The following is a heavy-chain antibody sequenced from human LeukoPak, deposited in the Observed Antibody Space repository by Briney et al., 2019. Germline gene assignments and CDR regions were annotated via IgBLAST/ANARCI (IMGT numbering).Heavy chain of an antibody. CDR2: INPNSGGT. CDR3: ARDDAAAGTVFDY. J-gene: IGHJ4*02. CDR1: GYTFTSYY. D-gene: IGHD6-13*01. Sequence: GASVKVSCKASGYTFTSYYLHWVRQAPGQGPEWMGIINPNSGGTDYAQKFQGRVTMTRDTSTSTVYMELRSLRSEDTAVYHCARDDAAAGTVFDYWGQGTLVTVSS. V-gene: IGHV1-46*01.